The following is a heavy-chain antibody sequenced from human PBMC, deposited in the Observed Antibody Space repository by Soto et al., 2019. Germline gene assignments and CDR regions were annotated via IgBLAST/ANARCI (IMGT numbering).Heavy chain of an antibody. J-gene: IGHJ4*02. V-gene: IGHV4-30-2*01. D-gene: IGHD3-22*01. Sequence: SETLSLTCAVSGGSISSGGYSWSWIRQPPGKGLEWIGYMYHSGSTYYNPSVKSRVTISIDRSKNQFSLKLSSVTAADTAVYYCTTDPVTMIVVVPSSGWGQGTLVTVSS. CDR2: MYHSGST. CDR1: GGSISSGGYS. CDR3: TTDPVTMIVVVPSSG.